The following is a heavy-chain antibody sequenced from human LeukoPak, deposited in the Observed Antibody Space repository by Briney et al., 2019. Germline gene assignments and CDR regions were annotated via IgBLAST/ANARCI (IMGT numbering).Heavy chain of an antibody. CDR1: GFTFSSYS. CDR2: ISSSSSYI. V-gene: IGHV3-21*01. Sequence: PGGSLRLSCAAPGFTFSSYSMNWVRQAPGKGLEWVSSISSSSSYIYYADSVKGRFTISRDNAKNSLYLQMNSLRAEDTAVYYCAREGYSSGWYDQWDYYYMDVWGKGTTVTVSS. J-gene: IGHJ6*03. CDR3: AREGYSSGWYDQWDYYYMDV. D-gene: IGHD6-19*01.